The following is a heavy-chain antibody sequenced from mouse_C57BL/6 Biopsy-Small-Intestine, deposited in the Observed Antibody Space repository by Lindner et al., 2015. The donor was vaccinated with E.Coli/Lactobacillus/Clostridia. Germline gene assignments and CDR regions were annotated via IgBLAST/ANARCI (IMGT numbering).Heavy chain of an antibody. CDR2: STLAMAT. D-gene: IGHD5-1*01. V-gene: IGHV1-69*02. CDR1: GYNFITYA. Sequence: SVKVSCKASGYNFITYAMHWLRQAPDKGLSGWDGSTLAMATQNIQKFQGRVTFTRDKIASTAYMELSSLKSQDTAVYYCARPGLSSFSTPAFDDWGQGTLVTVSS. CDR3: ARPGLSSFSTPAFDD. J-gene: IGHJ4*01.